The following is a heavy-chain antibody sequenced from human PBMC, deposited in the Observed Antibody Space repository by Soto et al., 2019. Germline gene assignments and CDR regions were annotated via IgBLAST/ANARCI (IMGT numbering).Heavy chain of an antibody. D-gene: IGHD4-17*01. J-gene: IGHJ4*02. CDR2: ISYDGSNK. V-gene: IGHV3-30*04. Sequence: GGSLRLSCAASGFTFSSYAMHWVRQAPGKGLEWVAVISYDGSNKHYADSVKGRFTISRDNSKNTLYLQMNSLRAEDTAVYYCARTTAVPNTLRSRYFFDYWGQGTLVTVSS. CDR3: ARTTAVPNTLRSRYFFDY. CDR1: GFTFSSYA.